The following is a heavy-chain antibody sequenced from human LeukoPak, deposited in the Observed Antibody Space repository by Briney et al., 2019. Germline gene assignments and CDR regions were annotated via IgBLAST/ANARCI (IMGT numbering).Heavy chain of an antibody. D-gene: IGHD3-3*01. CDR1: GFTFSSYS. J-gene: IGHJ5*02. V-gene: IGHV3-21*01. Sequence: GGSLRLSCAASGFTFSSYSMNWVRQAPGKGLEWVSSISSSSSYIYYADSVKGRFTISRDNAKNSLYLQMNSLRAEDTAVYYCARDLGGVTIFGVAPWGQGTLVTASS. CDR2: ISSSSSYI. CDR3: ARDLGGVTIFGVAP.